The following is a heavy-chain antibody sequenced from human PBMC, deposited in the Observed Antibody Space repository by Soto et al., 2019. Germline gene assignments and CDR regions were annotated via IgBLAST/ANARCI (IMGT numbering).Heavy chain of an antibody. CDR1: GGSINRNY. CDR2: IYYSGST. J-gene: IGHJ6*02. D-gene: IGHD3-3*01. CDR3: AKQRGTYYDFWSGPAPNYYYYYGMDV. V-gene: IGHV4-59*04. Sequence: SETLSLTCTVSGGSINRNYWSWIRQSPGKGLEWIGYIYYSGSTDYNPSLKSRVTILVDTSKSQCSLKLSSVTAADTAVYYCAKQRGTYYDFWSGPAPNYYYYYGMDVWGQGTTVTVSS.